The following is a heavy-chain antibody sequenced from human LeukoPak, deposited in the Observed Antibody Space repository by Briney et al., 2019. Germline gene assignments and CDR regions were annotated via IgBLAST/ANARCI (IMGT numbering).Heavy chain of an antibody. D-gene: IGHD3-16*02. CDR2: ISPSGGST. V-gene: IGHV1-46*02. Sequence: ALVKVSCKASGYTFNSYYMHWVRQAPGQGLEWMGIISPSGGSTTYAQKFQGRVTMTTDTSTSTGYMELSSLRSEDTAVYYCARNPYDYVWGSYRDNWFDPWGQGTLVTVSS. CDR3: ARNPYDYVWGSYRDNWFDP. J-gene: IGHJ5*02. CDR1: GYTFNSYY.